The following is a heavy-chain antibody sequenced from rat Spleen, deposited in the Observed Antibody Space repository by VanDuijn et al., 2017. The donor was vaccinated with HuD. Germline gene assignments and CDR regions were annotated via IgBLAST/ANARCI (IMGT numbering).Heavy chain of an antibody. V-gene: IGHV5-31*01. D-gene: IGHD1-10*01. J-gene: IGHJ1*01. CDR3: ARRGYNNQWYFDF. CDR2: ITNTGGGI. Sequence: EVQLVESGGGLVQPGRSLKLSCVASGFTFNDYWMTWIRQAPGKGLEWVSSITNTGGGIYYPDSVKGRFTISRDNAKSTLYLQMNSLRSEDTATYYCARRGYNNQWYFDFWGPGTMVTVSS. CDR1: GFTFNDYW.